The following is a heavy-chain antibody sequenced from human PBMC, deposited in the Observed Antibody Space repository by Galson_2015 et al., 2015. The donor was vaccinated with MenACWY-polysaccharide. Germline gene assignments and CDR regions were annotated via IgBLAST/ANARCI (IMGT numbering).Heavy chain of an antibody. CDR1: GFTFSNAW. J-gene: IGHJ4*02. Sequence: LRLSCAASGFTFSNAWMSWVRQAPGKGLDWVGRIKSKYDGGTIDYAAPVKGRFTISRDDSKNTLYLQMNSLKAEDTAVYYCATDPDYEIDYWGQGTLVTVSS. CDR2: IKSKYDGGTI. V-gene: IGHV3-15*01. CDR3: ATDPDYEIDY. D-gene: IGHD4-17*01.